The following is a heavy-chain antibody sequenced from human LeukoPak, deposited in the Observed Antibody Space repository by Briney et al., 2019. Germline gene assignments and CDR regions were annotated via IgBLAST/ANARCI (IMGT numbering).Heavy chain of an antibody. D-gene: IGHD6-19*01. V-gene: IGHV3-48*03. CDR3: ARDRSGWYRWFDP. Sequence: PGGSLRLPCAASGFTFSSYEMNWVRQAPGKGLEWASYISGSGNNKYYADSVKGRFTISRDNAKNSLYLEMNSLRAEDTALYYCARDRSGWYRWFDPWGQGTLVTVSS. CDR2: ISGSGNNK. CDR1: GFTFSSYE. J-gene: IGHJ5*02.